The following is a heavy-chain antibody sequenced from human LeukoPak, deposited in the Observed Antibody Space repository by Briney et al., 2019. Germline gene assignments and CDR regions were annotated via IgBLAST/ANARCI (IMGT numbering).Heavy chain of an antibody. Sequence: SETLSLTCTVSGGSVSGYYWSWIRQPPGKGLEWIGYIYYSGSTNYNPSLKSRVTISLDTSKNHFSLKLSSVTAADTAVYYCARDSSGWYRSFDYWGRGILVTVSS. D-gene: IGHD6-19*01. CDR2: IYYSGST. CDR1: GGSVSGYY. V-gene: IGHV4-59*02. J-gene: IGHJ4*02. CDR3: ARDSSGWYRSFDY.